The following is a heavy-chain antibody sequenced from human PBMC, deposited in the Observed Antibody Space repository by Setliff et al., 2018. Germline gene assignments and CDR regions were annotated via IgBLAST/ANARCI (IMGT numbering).Heavy chain of an antibody. CDR1: GVSINSLSW. D-gene: IGHD1-1*01. J-gene: IGHJ4*02. CDR2: IYHDGNS. V-gene: IGHV4-4*02. Sequence: SETLSLTCAVSGVSINSLSWWSWVRQSPGKGLEWIGEIYHDGNSNFNPSVHYSPSPKSRVTMSIDRSNNQFSLKLTSVTAANTAVYYCAKGGGRYHSDSWGQGILVTVSS. CDR3: AKGGGRYHSDS.